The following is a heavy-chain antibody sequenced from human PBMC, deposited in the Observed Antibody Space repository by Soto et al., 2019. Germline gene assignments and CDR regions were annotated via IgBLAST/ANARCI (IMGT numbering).Heavy chain of an antibody. CDR3: ARSPFNPRPQLPSPWFEP. D-gene: IGHD1-1*01. CDR2: MSAYNGNT. Sequence: ASLKVDCKTSGYTFTSYGITCVRHTNGQGLELMGWMSAYNGNTNYAQKLQGRVTMTTDTSTSTAYMELRSLRSDDTAVYYCARSPFNPRPQLPSPWFEPWGQGTLVTVSS. CDR1: GYTFTSYG. J-gene: IGHJ5*02. V-gene: IGHV1-18*01.